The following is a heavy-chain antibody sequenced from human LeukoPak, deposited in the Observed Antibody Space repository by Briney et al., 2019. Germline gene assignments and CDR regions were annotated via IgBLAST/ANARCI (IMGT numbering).Heavy chain of an antibody. J-gene: IGHJ5*02. D-gene: IGHD2-2*01. V-gene: IGHV3-66*01. CDR2: IYTSGDT. CDR1: GFSVTTTH. CDR3: ARDPSGVVPAAIHFDP. Sequence: GGSLRLSCVASGFSVTTTHMNWVRQAPGKGLEWVSIIYTSGDTYYADSVKGRFTISRHTSKNTLYLQMSSLTVEDTAVYYCARDPSGVVPAAIHFDPWGQGTLVTVSS.